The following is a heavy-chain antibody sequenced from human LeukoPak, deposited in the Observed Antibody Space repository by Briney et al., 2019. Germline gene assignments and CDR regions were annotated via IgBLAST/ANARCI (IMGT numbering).Heavy chain of an antibody. D-gene: IGHD3-22*01. J-gene: IGHJ3*01. CDR3: ARGYYDSSGSSYTFDV. CDR1: GGSISSDY. Sequence: SETLSLTCTVSGGSISSDYWSWIRQPPGKGLEWIGYIHHSGNTNYNPSLKSRVTISVDTSKNQFSLKLSSVTAADTAVYYCARGYYDSSGSSYTFDVWGQGTMVTVSS. V-gene: IGHV4-59*08. CDR2: IHHSGNT.